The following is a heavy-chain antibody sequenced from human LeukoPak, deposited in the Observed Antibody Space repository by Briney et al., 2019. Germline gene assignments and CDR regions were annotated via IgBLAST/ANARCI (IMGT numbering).Heavy chain of an antibody. J-gene: IGHJ4*02. CDR3: ARDDLGPSYFDY. CDR2: MYYSGST. CDR1: GGSISNYY. V-gene: IGHV4-39*07. Sequence: SETLSLTCTVSGGSISNYYWGWIRQPPGKGLEWIGSMYYSGSTYYNPSLKSRVTISVDTSKNQFSLKLSSVTAADTAVYYCARDDLGPSYFDYWGQGTLVTVSS.